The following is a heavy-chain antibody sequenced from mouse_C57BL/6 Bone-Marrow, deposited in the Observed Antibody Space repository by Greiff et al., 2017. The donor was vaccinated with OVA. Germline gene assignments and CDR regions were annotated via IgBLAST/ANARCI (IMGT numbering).Heavy chain of an antibody. J-gene: IGHJ3*01. V-gene: IGHV6-3*01. CDR1: GFTFSNYW. CDR3: TGAFYYGSSGAY. CDR2: IRLKSDNYAP. Sequence: DVQLVESGGGLVQPGGSMKLSCVASGFTFSNYWMNWVRQSPEKGLEWVAQIRLKSDNYAPHYAESVKGRFTISRDDSKSSVYLQMNNLRAEDTGIYYCTGAFYYGSSGAYWGKGTLVTVSA. D-gene: IGHD1-1*01.